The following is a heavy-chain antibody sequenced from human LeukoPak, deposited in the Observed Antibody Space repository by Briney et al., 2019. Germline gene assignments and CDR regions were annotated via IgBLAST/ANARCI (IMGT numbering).Heavy chain of an antibody. CDR1: GFTFSSYA. Sequence: GRSLRLSCAASGFTFSSYAMHWVRQAPGKGLEWVAVISYDGSNKYYADSVKGRFTISRDNSKNTLYLQMNSLRAEDTAVYYCARDRGYCSSTSCYALYCFDYWGQGTLVTVSS. J-gene: IGHJ4*02. CDR2: ISYDGSNK. CDR3: ARDRGYCSSTSCYALYCFDY. V-gene: IGHV3-30*04. D-gene: IGHD2-2*03.